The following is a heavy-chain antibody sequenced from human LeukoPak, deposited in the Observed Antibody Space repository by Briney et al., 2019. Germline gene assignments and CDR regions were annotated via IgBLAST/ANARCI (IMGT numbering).Heavy chain of an antibody. CDR1: GGSISSGGYY. Sequence: PSETLSLTCTVSGGSISSGGYYWSWIRQRPGKGLEWLGNIFYSGSTNFNPTLKSRVTMSVDTSKNQFSLKLSSVTAADTAVYYCARDRGTVGASRWGHYFDYWGQGTLVAVSS. CDR3: ARDRGTVGASRWGHYFDY. J-gene: IGHJ4*02. D-gene: IGHD1-26*01. V-gene: IGHV4-31*03. CDR2: IFYSGST.